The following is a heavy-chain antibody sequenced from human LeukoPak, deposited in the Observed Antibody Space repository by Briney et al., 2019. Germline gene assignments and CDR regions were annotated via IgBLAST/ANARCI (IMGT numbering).Heavy chain of an antibody. Sequence: PGGSLRLSCAASGFTFSSYAMHWVRQAPGKGLEWVAVISYDGSNKYYADSVKGRFTISRDNSKNTLYLQMNSLRAEDTAVYYCGRVDVWVPNDAFDIWGQGTMVTVSS. CDR1: GFTFSSYA. CDR2: ISYDGSNK. J-gene: IGHJ3*02. CDR3: GRVDVWVPNDAFDI. V-gene: IGHV3-30-3*01. D-gene: IGHD5-18*01.